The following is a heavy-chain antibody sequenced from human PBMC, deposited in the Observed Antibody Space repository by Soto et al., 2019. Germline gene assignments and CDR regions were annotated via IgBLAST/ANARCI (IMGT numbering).Heavy chain of an antibody. Sequence: QVQLQESGPGLVKPSQTLSLTCTVSGGSISSGGYYWTWIRQHPGKGLEWIGYIYHSGSPYYNPSLKSRVTISVDTSKNQFSLNLSSVTAADTAVYYCANGYSYANWIDPWGQGTLVTVSS. V-gene: IGHV4-31*03. CDR3: ANGYSYANWIDP. CDR1: GGSISSGGYY. CDR2: IYHSGSP. J-gene: IGHJ5*02. D-gene: IGHD5-18*01.